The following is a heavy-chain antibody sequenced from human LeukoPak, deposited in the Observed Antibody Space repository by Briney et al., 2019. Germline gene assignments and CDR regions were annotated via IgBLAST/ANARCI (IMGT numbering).Heavy chain of an antibody. CDR1: GDSVSSNSAA. D-gene: IGHD3-22*01. CDR2: TYYRSKWYN. V-gene: IGHV6-1*01. Sequence: SQTLSLTFAISGDSVSSNSAAWNWLRQSPSRGLEWLGSTYYRSKWYNDYAVSVKSRITINPDTSKNQFSLQLNSVTPEDTAVYYCARAGAYYYDSSGYYSFDYWGQGTLVTVSS. CDR3: ARAGAYYYDSSGYYSFDY. J-gene: IGHJ4*02.